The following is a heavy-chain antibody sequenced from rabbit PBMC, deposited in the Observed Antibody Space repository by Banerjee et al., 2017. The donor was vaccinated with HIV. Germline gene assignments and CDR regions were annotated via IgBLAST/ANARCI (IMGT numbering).Heavy chain of an antibody. J-gene: IGHJ4*01. CDR2: INGGSSGRT. CDR1: GFDLSIAYY. Sequence: QEQLEESGGDLVKPEGSLTLTCTASGFDLSIAYYMCWVRQAPGKGLEWIGCINGGSSGRTYYASWAKGRFTISKTSSTTVTLQMTSLTAADTATYFCARDLAGVIGWNFKLWGPGTLVTVS. D-gene: IGHD4-1*01. CDR3: ARDLAGVIGWNFKL. V-gene: IGHV1S45*01.